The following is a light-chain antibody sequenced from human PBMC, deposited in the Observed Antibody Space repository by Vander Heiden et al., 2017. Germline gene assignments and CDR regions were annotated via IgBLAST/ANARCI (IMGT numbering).Light chain of an antibody. Sequence: SDELTQPPSVSVSQGQTARITCSGDALPNQYAYWYQQKPGQAPVLVIYKDSERPSGIPERFSGSSSGTTVTLTISGVQAEDEADYYCQSADSSGTYWVFGGGTKLTVL. CDR2: KDS. CDR3: QSADSSGTYWV. CDR1: ALPNQY. J-gene: IGLJ3*02. V-gene: IGLV3-25*03.